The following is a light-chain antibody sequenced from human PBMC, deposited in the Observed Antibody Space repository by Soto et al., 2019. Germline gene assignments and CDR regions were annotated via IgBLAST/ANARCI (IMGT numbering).Light chain of an antibody. V-gene: IGLV2-14*01. CDR3: NSWTSSSTYV. CDR1: SSDVGGYNY. J-gene: IGLJ1*01. CDR2: DVS. Sequence: QSVLTQPASVSGSPGQSITISCTGTSSDVGGYNYVSWYQQHPGKAPKLMIYDVSNRPSGVSNRFSGSKSGNTASLTISGLQAEDEADCYCNSWTSSSTYVFGTGTKATVL.